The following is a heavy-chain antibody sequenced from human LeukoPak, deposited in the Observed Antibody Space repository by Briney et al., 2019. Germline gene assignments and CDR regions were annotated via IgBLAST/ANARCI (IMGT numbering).Heavy chain of an antibody. CDR3: ARQGAVANFDY. D-gene: IGHD6-19*01. Sequence: GESLKISCKGSGYMFTSYWIGWVRQMPGRGLEWMGIISPGDSDTRYSPSFQGQVTISADKSISTAYLQWSSLKASDTAMYYCARQGAVANFDYWGQGTLVTVSS. V-gene: IGHV5-51*01. CDR2: ISPGDSDT. J-gene: IGHJ4*02. CDR1: GYMFTSYW.